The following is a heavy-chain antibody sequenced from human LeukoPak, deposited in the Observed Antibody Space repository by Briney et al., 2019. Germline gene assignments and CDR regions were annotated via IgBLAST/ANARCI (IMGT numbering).Heavy chain of an antibody. CDR3: AKDRWAADTAMVSLDY. CDR1: GFTFSSYG. D-gene: IGHD5-18*01. J-gene: IGHJ4*02. CDR2: ISYDGSNK. V-gene: IGHV3-30*18. Sequence: AGGSLRLSCAASGFTFSSYGMHWVRQAPGKGLEWVAVISYDGSNKYYADSVKGRFTISRDNSKNKLYLQMNNLRAEDTAVYYCAKDRWAADTAMVSLDYWGQGTLVTVSS.